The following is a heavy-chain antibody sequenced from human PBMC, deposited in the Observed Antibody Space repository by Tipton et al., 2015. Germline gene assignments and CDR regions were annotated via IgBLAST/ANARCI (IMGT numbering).Heavy chain of an antibody. CDR2: ITSSSTYT. CDR3: AKGVRGSYYVGFDP. Sequence: SLRLSCAASGFTFSDYYMSWIRQAPGKGLEWVSYITSSSTYTNYVDSVKGRFTISRDNSKNTLYLQMNSLRAEDTAVYYCAKGVRGSYYVGFDPWGQGTLVTVSS. CDR1: GFTFSDYY. D-gene: IGHD1-26*01. J-gene: IGHJ5*02. V-gene: IGHV3-11*05.